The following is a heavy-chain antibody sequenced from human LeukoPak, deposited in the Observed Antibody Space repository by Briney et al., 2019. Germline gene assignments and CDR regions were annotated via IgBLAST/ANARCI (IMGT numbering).Heavy chain of an antibody. J-gene: IGHJ5*02. CDR2: IDYSGDT. V-gene: IGHV4-59*08. CDR3: ARHPPGLRYFDP. CDR1: GGSISGYY. Sequence: SETLSLTGTVSGGSISGYYWSWIRQPPGKALEWIAYIDYSGDTNSNPSLKSRVTISVDTSKNQFSLRLNSVTAADTAFYYCARHPPGLRYFDPWGQGTLVTVSS. D-gene: IGHD3-9*01.